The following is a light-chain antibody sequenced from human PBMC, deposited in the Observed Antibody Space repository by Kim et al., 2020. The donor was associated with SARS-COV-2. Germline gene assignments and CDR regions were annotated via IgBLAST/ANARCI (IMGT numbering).Light chain of an antibody. J-gene: IGLJ3*02. Sequence: LGDSVKLTCTLSSGHSSYAIAWHQQQPEKGPRYLMKLNSDGSHSKGDGIPDRFSGSSSGAERYLTISSLQSEDEADYYCQTWGTGSWVFGGGTQLTVL. CDR3: QTWGTGSWV. CDR1: SGHSSYA. V-gene: IGLV4-69*01. CDR2: LNSDGSH.